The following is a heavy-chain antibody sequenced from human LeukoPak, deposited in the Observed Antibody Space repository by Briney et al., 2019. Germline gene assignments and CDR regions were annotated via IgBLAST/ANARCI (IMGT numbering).Heavy chain of an antibody. CDR3: ARTLRYFDWGLND. J-gene: IGHJ4*02. Sequence: PGGSLRLSCAASGFTFSSYGMPWVRQAPGKGLEWVAVIWYDGSNKYYADSVKGRFTISRDNSKNTLYLQMNSLRAEDTAVYYCARTLRYFDWGLNDWGQGTLVTVSS. CDR2: IWYDGSNK. V-gene: IGHV3-33*01. CDR1: GFTFSSYG. D-gene: IGHD3-9*01.